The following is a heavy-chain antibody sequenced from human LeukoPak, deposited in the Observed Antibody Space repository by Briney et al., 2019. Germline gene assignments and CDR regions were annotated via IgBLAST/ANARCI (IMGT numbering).Heavy chain of an antibody. J-gene: IGHJ6*03. CDR2: IIPIFGTA. D-gene: IGHD2-2*01. V-gene: IGHV1-69*05. CDR3: ALPVRSSSTSDYYYYMDV. Sequence: SVKVSCKASGGTFSSYAISWVRQAPGQGLEWMGRIIPIFGTANYAQKFQGRVTITTDESTSKAYMELSSLRSEDTAVYYCALPVRSSSTSDYYYYMDVWGKGTTVTVSS. CDR1: GGTFSSYA.